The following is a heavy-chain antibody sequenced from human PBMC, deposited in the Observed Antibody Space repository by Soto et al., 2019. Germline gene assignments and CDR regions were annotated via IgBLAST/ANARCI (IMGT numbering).Heavy chain of an antibody. J-gene: IGHJ4*02. CDR1: GFTFSSYG. V-gene: IGHV3-23*01. Sequence: QLLESGGALVQPGGSLRLSCAASGFTFSSYGMSWVRQAPGKGLEWVSAISARADSIKYADSVKGRFTISRDNSQNTLFLQMNNLRPEDSAVYYCAKVGASTNWFPPDHWGQGTLVTVSS. CDR2: ISARADSI. D-gene: IGHD2-2*01. CDR3: AKVGASTNWFPPDH.